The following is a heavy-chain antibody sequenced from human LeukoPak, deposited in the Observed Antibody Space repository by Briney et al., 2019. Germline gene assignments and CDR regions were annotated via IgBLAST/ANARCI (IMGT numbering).Heavy chain of an antibody. CDR1: GYTFTGYY. J-gene: IGHJ6*03. Sequence: ASVKVSCKASGYTFTGYYMDWVRQAPGQGLEWMGWINPNSGGTNYAQKFQGRVTMTRDTSISTAYMELSRLRSDDTAVYYCARAGIASDIVVVPAAKRIYYYYYMDVWGKGTTVTVSS. D-gene: IGHD2-2*01. CDR3: ARAGIASDIVVVPAAKRIYYYYYMDV. V-gene: IGHV1-2*02. CDR2: INPNSGGT.